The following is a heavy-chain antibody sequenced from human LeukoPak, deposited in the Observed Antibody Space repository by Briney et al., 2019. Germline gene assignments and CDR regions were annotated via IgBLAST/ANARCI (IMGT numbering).Heavy chain of an antibody. J-gene: IGHJ5*02. D-gene: IGHD6-6*01. CDR2: IRYDGSNK. CDR1: GFTFSSYG. V-gene: IGHV3-30*02. Sequence: PGGSLRLSCAASGFTFSSYGMHWVRQAPGKGLEWVAFIRYDGSNKYYADSVKGRFTISRDNSKNTLYLQMNSLRAEDTAVYYCAKKDSSSALHWFDPWGQGTLVTVSS. CDR3: AKKDSSSALHWFDP.